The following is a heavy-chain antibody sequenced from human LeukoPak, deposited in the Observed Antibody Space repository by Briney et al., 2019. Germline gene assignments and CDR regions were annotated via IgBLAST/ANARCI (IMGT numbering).Heavy chain of an antibody. V-gene: IGHV3-48*01. CDR2: ISSSSSTI. CDR1: GFTFSSYS. Sequence: EGSLRLSCAASGFTFSSYSMNWVRQAPGKGLEWVSYISSSSSTIYYADSVKGRFTISRDNAKNSLYLQMNSLRAEDTAVYYCARLIVVVPAATFDYWGRGTLVTVSS. J-gene: IGHJ4*02. D-gene: IGHD2-2*01. CDR3: ARLIVVVPAATFDY.